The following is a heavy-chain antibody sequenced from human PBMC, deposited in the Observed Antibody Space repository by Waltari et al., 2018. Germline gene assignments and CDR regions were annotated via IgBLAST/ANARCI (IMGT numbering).Heavy chain of an antibody. CDR3: ARGAYCGGDCYPLFDY. J-gene: IGHJ4*02. CDR1: GYTFTSYA. CDR2: INDGNGNT. D-gene: IGHD2-21*01. Sequence: QVQLVQSGAEVQKPGASVKVSCKASGYTFTSYAMHWVRQAPGQGLEWMGWINDGNGNTKYSQEFQGRVTITRDTSASTAYMELSSLRSEDMAVYYCARGAYCGGDCYPLFDYWGQGTLVTVSS. V-gene: IGHV1-3*03.